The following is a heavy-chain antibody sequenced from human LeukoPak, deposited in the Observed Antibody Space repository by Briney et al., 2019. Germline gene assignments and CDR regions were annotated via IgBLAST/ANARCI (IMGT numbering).Heavy chain of an antibody. CDR3: AKDQAVAGPLSFDY. D-gene: IGHD6-19*01. V-gene: IGHV3-23*01. J-gene: IGHJ4*02. CDR2: ICGSVSGSGDCT. CDR1: GFSFGSYA. Sequence: PGGSLRLSCAASGFSFGSYAMSWVRQAAGKGLEWVSEICGSVSGSGDCTHYADSVKGRFTISRDNSKKTLYLQMNSLRAEDTAVYYCAKDQAVAGPLSFDYWGQGTLVTVSS.